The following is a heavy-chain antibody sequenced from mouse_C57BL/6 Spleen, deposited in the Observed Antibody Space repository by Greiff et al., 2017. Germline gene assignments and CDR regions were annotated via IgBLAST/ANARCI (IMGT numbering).Heavy chain of an antibody. V-gene: IGHV5-9*01. Sequence: EVKLVESGGGLVKPGGSVKLSCAASGFTFSSYSMSWVRQTPEKRLEWVATISGGGGNTYYPDSVKGRFTISRDTAKNTLYLQMSSLRSEDTAFYYSARHHYDGSSHFEYWGQGNTLSASS. D-gene: IGHD1-1*01. CDR2: ISGGGGNT. J-gene: IGHJ2*01. CDR3: ARHHYDGSSHFEY. CDR1: GFTFSSYS.